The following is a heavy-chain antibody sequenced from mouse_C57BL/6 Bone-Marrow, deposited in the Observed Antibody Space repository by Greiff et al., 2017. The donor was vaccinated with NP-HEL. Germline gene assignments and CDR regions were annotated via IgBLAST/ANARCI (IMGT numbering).Heavy chain of an antibody. CDR2: IHPNSGST. V-gene: IGHV1-64*01. Sequence: VQLQQSGAELVKPGASVKLSCKASGYTFTSYWMHWVKQRPGQGLEWIGMIHPNSGSTNYNEKFKSKATLTVDKSSSTAYMQLSSLTSEDSAVYYCARWYGSSSPWFAYWGQGTLVTVSA. CDR3: ARWYGSSSPWFAY. D-gene: IGHD1-1*01. J-gene: IGHJ3*01. CDR1: GYTFTSYW.